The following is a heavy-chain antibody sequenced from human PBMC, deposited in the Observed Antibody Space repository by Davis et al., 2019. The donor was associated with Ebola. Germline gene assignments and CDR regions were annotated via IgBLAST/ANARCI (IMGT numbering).Heavy chain of an antibody. V-gene: IGHV4-34*01. Sequence: SETLSLTCTVSGGSISSYYWSWIRQPPGRGLEWIGEINHSGSTNYDPSLKSRVTISVDTSKNQFSLKMNSVTAADTAVYYCARVVQKVVRLDSWGQGTLVTVSS. J-gene: IGHJ5*01. CDR3: ARVVQKVVRLDS. CDR1: GGSISSYY. CDR2: INHSGST. D-gene: IGHD2-8*01.